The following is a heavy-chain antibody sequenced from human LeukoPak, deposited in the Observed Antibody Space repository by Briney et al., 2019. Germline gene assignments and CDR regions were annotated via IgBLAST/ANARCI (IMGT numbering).Heavy chain of an antibody. CDR1: GYSIKSVFF. CDR2: IHDNDNT. V-gene: IGHV4-38-2*02. D-gene: IGHD6-19*01. CDR3: ATGGNIAVAGVLH. Sequence: SETLSLTCSVSGYSIKSVFFWGWIRQPPGKGLEWVGSIHDNDNTHYNPSLKSRVTISVDTSKNQCSLSMRSVTAADSAVCYCATGGNIAVAGVLHWGQGALVTVSS. J-gene: IGHJ4*02.